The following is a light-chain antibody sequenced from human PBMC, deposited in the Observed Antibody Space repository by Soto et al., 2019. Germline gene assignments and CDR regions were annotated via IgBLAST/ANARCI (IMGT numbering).Light chain of an antibody. CDR3: MQAMQSPPT. Sequence: EIVMTQSPLSLPVTPGEPASISCRSSQSLLHSNGYDSLDWYLQKPGQSPQLLIYLGSNRASGVXAXXSGSGSGTDFTLKISRVEADDVGVYYCMQAMQSPPTFGQGTKVEIK. CDR2: LGS. J-gene: IGKJ1*01. CDR1: QSLLHSNGYDS. V-gene: IGKV2-28*01.